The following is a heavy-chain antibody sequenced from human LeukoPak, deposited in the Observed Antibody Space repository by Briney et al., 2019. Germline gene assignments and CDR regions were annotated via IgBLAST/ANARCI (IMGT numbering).Heavy chain of an antibody. D-gene: IGHD6-6*01. V-gene: IGHV4-39*01. CDR1: GGSIGTSTYY. J-gene: IGHJ4*02. CDR3: ARVGGWDRPNIAARI. Sequence: SETLSLTCTVSGGSIGTSTYYGGWVRQPPGKGLEWIGSMYYGGTTYYNPSLKSRVTLSVDTSKNQFSLKLSSVTAADTAVYYCARVGGWDRPNIAARIWGQGTLVTVSS. CDR2: MYYGGTT.